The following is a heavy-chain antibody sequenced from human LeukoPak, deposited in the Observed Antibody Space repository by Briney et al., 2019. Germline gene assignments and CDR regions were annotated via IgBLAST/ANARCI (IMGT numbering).Heavy chain of an antibody. CDR2: IYPGDSDT. CDR3: ARLLRVGATESAFDI. J-gene: IGHJ3*02. Sequence: GESLKISCKGSGYSFTSYWIGWVRQMPGKGLEWMGIIYPGDSDTRYSPSFQGQVTISADKSISTAYLQWSSLKASDTAMYYCARLLRVGATESAFDIWGQGTMVTVSS. D-gene: IGHD1-26*01. V-gene: IGHV5-51*01. CDR1: GYSFTSYW.